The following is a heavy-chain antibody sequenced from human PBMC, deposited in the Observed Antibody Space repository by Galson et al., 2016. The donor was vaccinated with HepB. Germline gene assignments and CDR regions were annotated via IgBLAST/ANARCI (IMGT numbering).Heavy chain of an antibody. CDR1: GFNFSTFT. J-gene: IGHJ4*02. Sequence: SLRLSCAASGFNFSTFTVNWVRQVPGKGLEWVSSISSSSLHIYYADSLRGRFTVSRDNSKNSLFLQSNSLGAEDTAIYYCARWSRGTGSSLDFWGQGTLVTVSS. CDR2: ISSSSLHI. V-gene: IGHV3-21*06. D-gene: IGHD3-10*01. CDR3: ARWSRGTGSSLDF.